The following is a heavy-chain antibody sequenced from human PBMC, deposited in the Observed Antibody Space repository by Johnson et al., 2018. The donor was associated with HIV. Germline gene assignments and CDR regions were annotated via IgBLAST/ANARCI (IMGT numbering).Heavy chain of an antibody. V-gene: IGHV3-30-3*01. Sequence: QVQLVESGGGVVQPGRSLRLSCAASGFTFSSYAMHWVRQAPGKGLEWVAVISYDGSNKYYADSVKGRFTISIDNSKNTLYLQMNSLRAEDTAVYYCARKQWLEIPSDALDVWGQGTMVTVSS. D-gene: IGHD6-19*01. CDR2: ISYDGSNK. CDR1: GFTFSSYA. J-gene: IGHJ3*01. CDR3: ARKQWLEIPSDALDV.